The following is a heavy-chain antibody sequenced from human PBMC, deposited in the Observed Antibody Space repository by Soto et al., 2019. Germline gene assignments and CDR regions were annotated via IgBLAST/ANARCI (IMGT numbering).Heavy chain of an antibody. V-gene: IGHV4-34*01. D-gene: IGHD3-9*01. Sequence: LSLTCAVYGGSFSGYYWSWIRQPPGKGLEWIGEINHSGSTNYNPSLKSRVTISVDTSKNQFSLKLSSVTAADTAVYYCARVTPYDILTGYYYFDYWGQGTLVTVSS. CDR3: ARVTPYDILTGYYYFDY. CDR2: INHSGST. CDR1: GGSFSGYY. J-gene: IGHJ4*02.